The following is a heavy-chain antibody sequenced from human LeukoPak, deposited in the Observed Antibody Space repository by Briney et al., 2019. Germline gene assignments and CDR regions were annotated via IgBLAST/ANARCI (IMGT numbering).Heavy chain of an antibody. D-gene: IGHD2-2*02. CDR3: ARGRSVSSRTNIVVVPAAIYAFDI. CDR2: IYTSGST. J-gene: IGHJ3*02. V-gene: IGHV4-61*02. CDR1: GGSISSGSYY. Sequence: PSETLSLTCTVSGGSISSGSYYWRWIRQPAGKGLEWIGRIYTSGSTNYNPSLKSRVTISVDTSKNQFSLKLSSVTAADTAVYYCARGRSVSSRTNIVVVPAAIYAFDIWGQGTMVTVSS.